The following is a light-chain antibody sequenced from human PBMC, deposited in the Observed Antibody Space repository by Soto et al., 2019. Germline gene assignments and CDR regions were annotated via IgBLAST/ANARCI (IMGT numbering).Light chain of an antibody. J-gene: IGLJ1*01. V-gene: IGLV2-14*01. CDR2: EVT. Sequence: QSALTQPASVSGSPGQSITISCTGTSSDICRYNFVSWYQQHPGKAPKLLVYEVTNRPSGVSNRFSGSKSGNTASLTIFGLQTEDEADYYCSSYTSVTTFVVFGTGTKLTVL. CDR3: SSYTSVTTFVV. CDR1: SSDICRYNF.